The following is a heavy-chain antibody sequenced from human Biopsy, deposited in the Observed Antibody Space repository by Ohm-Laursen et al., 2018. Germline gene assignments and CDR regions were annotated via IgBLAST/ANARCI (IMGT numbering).Heavy chain of an antibody. CDR2: MIPSSGKT. Sequence: SVKVSCKASGYSFSTYDVNWVRQARGQGLEWMGWMIPSSGKTGYAQRFQGRVTLTMNTSISTAYMELSSLRSEDTAVYYCARDRIGGRGDPPDHWGQGTLVTVSS. V-gene: IGHV1-8*01. CDR3: ARDRIGGRGDPPDH. J-gene: IGHJ4*02. D-gene: IGHD3-10*01. CDR1: GYSFSTYD.